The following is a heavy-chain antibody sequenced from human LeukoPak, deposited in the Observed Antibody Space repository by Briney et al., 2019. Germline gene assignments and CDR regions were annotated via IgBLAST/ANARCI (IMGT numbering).Heavy chain of an antibody. Sequence: ASVKVCRKASGYTFTSYGISWVRQAPGQGLEWMGWISAYNGNTNYALKLQGRVTMTTDTSTSTAYMELRSLRSDDTAVYYCAIAAAGTSRWGTFDPWGQGTLVTVSS. CDR3: AIAAAGTSRWGTFDP. D-gene: IGHD6-13*01. CDR1: GYTFTSYG. V-gene: IGHV1-18*01. CDR2: ISAYNGNT. J-gene: IGHJ5*02.